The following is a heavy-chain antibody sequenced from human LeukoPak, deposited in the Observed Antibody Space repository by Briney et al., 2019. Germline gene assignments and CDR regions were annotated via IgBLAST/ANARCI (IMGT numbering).Heavy chain of an antibody. CDR3: AKSATITMILMVLSDEFYFDS. D-gene: IGHD3-22*01. CDR1: GFTFSSYS. CDR2: LSGSGTST. V-gene: IGHV3-23*01. Sequence: PGGSLRLSCAASGFTFSSYSMNWVRQAPGKGLEWVSTLSGSGTSTYYADSVKGRFTISRDNSKNTLYLQMNSLRAEDTAVYYCAKSATITMILMVLSDEFYFDSWGQGTLVTVSS. J-gene: IGHJ4*02.